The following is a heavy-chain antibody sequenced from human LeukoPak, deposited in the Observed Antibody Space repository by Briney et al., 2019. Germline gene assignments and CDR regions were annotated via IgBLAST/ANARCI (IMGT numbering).Heavy chain of an antibody. CDR2: INAGNGNT. CDR3: ARARTELGLFDY. D-gene: IGHD6-13*01. V-gene: IGHV1-3*03. J-gene: IGHJ4*02. Sequence: ASVKVSCKASGYTFTSYAMHWVRQAPGQRLEWMGWINAGNGNTKYSQEFQGRVTITRDTSASTAYMELSSLRSEDMAVYYCARARTELGLFDYWGQGTLVTVSS. CDR1: GYTFTSYA.